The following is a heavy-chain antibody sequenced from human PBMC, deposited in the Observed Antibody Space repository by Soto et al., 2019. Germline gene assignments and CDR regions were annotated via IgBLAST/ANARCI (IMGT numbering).Heavy chain of an antibody. V-gene: IGHV4-34*01. D-gene: IGHD5-18*01. CDR2: INHSGST. CDR3: ARGRGYSYGYGHYYYGMDV. J-gene: IGHJ6*02. CDR1: GGSFSCYY. Sequence: SETLSLTCAVDGGSFSCYYLSWIRQPPGKGLEWIGEINHSGSTNYNPSLKSRVTISVDTSKNQFSLKLSSVTAADTAVYYCARGRGYSYGYGHYYYGMDVWGQGTTVTVSS.